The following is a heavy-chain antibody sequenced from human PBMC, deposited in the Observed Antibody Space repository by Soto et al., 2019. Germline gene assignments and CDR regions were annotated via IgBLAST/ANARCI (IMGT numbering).Heavy chain of an antibody. J-gene: IGHJ3*02. Sequence: PGGSLRLSCAASGFTFSSYEMNWVRQAPGKGLEWVSYISSSGSTIYYADSVKGRFTISRDNAKNSLYLQMNSLRAEDTAVYYCARELRIVGATTTAFDIWGQGTMVTVSS. CDR2: ISSSGSTI. D-gene: IGHD1-26*01. V-gene: IGHV3-48*03. CDR1: GFTFSSYE. CDR3: ARELRIVGATTTAFDI.